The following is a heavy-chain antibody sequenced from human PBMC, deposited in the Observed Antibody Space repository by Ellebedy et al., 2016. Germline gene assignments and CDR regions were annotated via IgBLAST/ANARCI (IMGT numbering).Heavy chain of an antibody. CDR2: ISSSGKTI. CDR3: AKGGYCTNGVCYLGSPIDY. J-gene: IGHJ4*02. D-gene: IGHD2-8*01. Sequence: GESLKISCAASGFNFSDYYMSWIRQAPGKGLEWVSYISSSGKTIYYADFVKGRFTVSRDNAKNSLYVQMNSLRAEDTAVYDCAKGGYCTNGVCYLGSPIDYWGQGTLVTVSS. CDR1: GFNFSDYY. V-gene: IGHV3-11*01.